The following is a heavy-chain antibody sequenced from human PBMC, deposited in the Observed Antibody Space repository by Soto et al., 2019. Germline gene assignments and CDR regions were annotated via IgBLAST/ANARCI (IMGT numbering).Heavy chain of an antibody. J-gene: IGHJ4*02. V-gene: IGHV3-23*01. D-gene: IGHD6-19*01. CDR3: ATAKWQWLAHPVDY. CDR2: ISGSGGST. CDR1: GFTFSSYP. Sequence: EVQLLESGGGLVQPGGSLRLSCAASGFTFSSYPMSWVRQAQGKGREWVSAISGSGGSTYYADSVKGRFTISRDNSKNTLYLQMNSLRAEDTAVYYCATAKWQWLAHPVDYWGQGTLVTVSS.